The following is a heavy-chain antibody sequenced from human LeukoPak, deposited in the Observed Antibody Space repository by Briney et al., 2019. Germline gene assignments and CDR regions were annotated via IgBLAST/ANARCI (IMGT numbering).Heavy chain of an antibody. CDR2: ISSSSSYI. Sequence: GSLSLSCAASGFTFSSYSMNWVRQAPGKGLEWVSSISSSSSYIYYADSVKGRFTISRDNAKNSLYLQMNSLRAEDTAVYYCARDRTRGGSKRDFDYWGQGTLVTVSS. J-gene: IGHJ4*02. D-gene: IGHD3-16*01. CDR1: GFTFSSYS. CDR3: ARDRTRGGSKRDFDY. V-gene: IGHV3-21*01.